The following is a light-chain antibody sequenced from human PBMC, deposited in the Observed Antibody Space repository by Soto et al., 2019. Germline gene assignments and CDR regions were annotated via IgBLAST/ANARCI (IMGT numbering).Light chain of an antibody. V-gene: IGKV1-5*01. CDR3: QLFAISTT. Sequence: IQMTQSPSTLSASVGDRVTITCRASHNIERWMAWYQQKPGKAPSLLIFDASTLHSGVPSRFSGSGSGTDFTLTISSLQTDYFATYYCQLFAISTTFGQGTKVEVK. CDR2: DAS. CDR1: HNIERW. J-gene: IGKJ1*01.